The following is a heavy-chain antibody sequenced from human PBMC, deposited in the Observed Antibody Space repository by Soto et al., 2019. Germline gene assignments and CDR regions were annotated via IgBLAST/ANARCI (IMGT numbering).Heavy chain of an antibody. CDR2: ISAYYGDT. J-gene: IGHJ4*02. V-gene: IGHV1-18*01. Sequence: QVQMVQSANEMKRPGASVKVSCKASVYTFTTYGISWVRQAPGQGLVWMGWISAYYGDTKYAPEVQGRVTLTRDISTNTVYMELRNRRSDDTGMDCCVRESEPMRTIVTLAYWGQGTLVSVSS. CDR1: VYTFTTYG. CDR3: VRESEPMRTIVTLAY. D-gene: IGHD2-15*01.